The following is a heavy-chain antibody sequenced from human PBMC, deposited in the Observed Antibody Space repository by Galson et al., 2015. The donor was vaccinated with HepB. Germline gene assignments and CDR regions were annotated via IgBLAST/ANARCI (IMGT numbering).Heavy chain of an antibody. D-gene: IGHD3-22*01. CDR1: GYTFTSYG. Sequence: SVKVSCKASGYTFTSYGISWVRQAPGQGLEWMGWLSAYNGNTKCAQKFQDRVTMTTDKSTGTAYMELRSLRSDDTAVYYCARDHQEYYYDSSENYPFYYYGMDVWGQGTAVTVSS. CDR2: LSAYNGNT. V-gene: IGHV1-18*01. J-gene: IGHJ6*02. CDR3: ARDHQEYYYDSSENYPFYYYGMDV.